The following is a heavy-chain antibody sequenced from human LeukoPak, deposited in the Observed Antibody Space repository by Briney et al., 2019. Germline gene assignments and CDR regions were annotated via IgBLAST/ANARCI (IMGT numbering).Heavy chain of an antibody. CDR3: AKDLGSYLDY. CDR1: GFTFSSYG. CDR2: ISYDGSNK. D-gene: IGHD3-16*02. J-gene: IGHJ4*02. V-gene: IGHV3-30*18. Sequence: GRSLRLSCAASGFTFSSYGMHWVRQAPGKGLEWVAVISYDGSNKHYADSVKGRFTISRDNSKNTLYLQMNSLRAEDTAVYYCAKDLGSYLDYWGQGTLVTVSS.